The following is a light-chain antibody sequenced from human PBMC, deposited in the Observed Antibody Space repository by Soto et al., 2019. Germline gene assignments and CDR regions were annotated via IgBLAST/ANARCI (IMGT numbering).Light chain of an antibody. Sequence: DIQMTQSPSTLSASVGDRVTITSRASQSISSWLAWYQQKPGKAPKLLIYDASSLESGVPSRFSGSGSGTEFTLTISSLQRDDFATYYCQQYNSYSLFGQGTKLEIK. CDR1: QSISSW. V-gene: IGKV1-5*01. CDR3: QQYNSYSL. CDR2: DAS. J-gene: IGKJ2*01.